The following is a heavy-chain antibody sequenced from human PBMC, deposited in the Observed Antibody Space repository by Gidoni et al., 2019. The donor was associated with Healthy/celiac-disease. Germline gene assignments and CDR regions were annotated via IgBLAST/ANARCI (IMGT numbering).Heavy chain of an antibody. CDR1: GFTFSRYA. CDR2: ISGSGGST. CDR3: AKEWGYCSGGSRYSGASSFDI. V-gene: IGHV3-23*01. D-gene: IGHD2-15*01. J-gene: IGHJ3*02. Sequence: EVQLLESGGGLVQPGGSLRLSCAASGFTFSRYAMSWVRQAPGKGLEWVSAISGSGGSTYYADSVKGRFTISRDNSKNTLYLQMNSLRAEDTAVYYCAKEWGYCSGGSRYSGASSFDIWGQGTMVTVSS.